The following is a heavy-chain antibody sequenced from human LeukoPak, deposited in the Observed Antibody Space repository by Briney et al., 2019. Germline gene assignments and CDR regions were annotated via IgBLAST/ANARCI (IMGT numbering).Heavy chain of an antibody. V-gene: IGHV3-48*04. Sequence: GGSLRLSCAASGFTFSSYSMNWVRQAPGKGLEWVSYISSSSSTIYYADSVKGRFTISRDNAKNSLYLQMNSLRAEDTAVYYCARARWGLPFDYWGQGTLVTVSS. CDR3: ARARWGLPFDY. CDR1: GFTFSSYS. D-gene: IGHD1-26*01. J-gene: IGHJ4*02. CDR2: ISSSSSTI.